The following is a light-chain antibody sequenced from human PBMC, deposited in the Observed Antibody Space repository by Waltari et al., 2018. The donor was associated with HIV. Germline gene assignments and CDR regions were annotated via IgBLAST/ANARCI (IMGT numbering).Light chain of an antibody. Sequence: EIVLTQSPDFQSVTPKEKVIITCRDSHSIRSNLHGYQQKPDQSPKLVIKYASQSFSGVPPRFSGSGFGTDFTLTINSLEAEDAATYYCHQGVDLPPTFGQGTKVEIK. V-gene: IGKV6-21*01. CDR1: HSIRSN. CDR3: HQGVDLPPT. CDR2: YAS. J-gene: IGKJ1*01.